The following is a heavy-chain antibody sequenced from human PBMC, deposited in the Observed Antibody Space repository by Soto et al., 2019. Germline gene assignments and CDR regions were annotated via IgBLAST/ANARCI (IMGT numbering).Heavy chain of an antibody. D-gene: IGHD3-10*01. CDR3: ARDWDSSGLFDP. CDR2: ISYSGST. J-gene: IGHJ5*02. CDR1: GASITTYY. Sequence: PSETLSLTCSVSGASITTYYWSWIRQPPGKGLEWIGSISYSGSTKYNPSLESRVMISLDTSKNQFSLRLTSVTAADTALYYCARDWDSSGLFDPWGQGIQVTVSS. V-gene: IGHV4-59*01.